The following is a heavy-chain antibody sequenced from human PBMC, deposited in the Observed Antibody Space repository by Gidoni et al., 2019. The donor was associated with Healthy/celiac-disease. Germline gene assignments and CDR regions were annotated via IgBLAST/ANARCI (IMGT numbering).Heavy chain of an antibody. CDR2: ISGSGGST. CDR3: AKGTYTPCGED. D-gene: IGHD3-16*01. CDR1: GFTFSSYA. J-gene: IGHJ4*02. Sequence: VQLLESGGGLVQPGGSLRHSCQASGFTFSSYAMSWVRQAPGQGLDWVSAISGSGGSTYYADSVKGRFTISRDNSKNTLYLQMNSLRAEDTAVYYCAKGTYTPCGEDWGQGTLVTVSS. V-gene: IGHV3-23*01.